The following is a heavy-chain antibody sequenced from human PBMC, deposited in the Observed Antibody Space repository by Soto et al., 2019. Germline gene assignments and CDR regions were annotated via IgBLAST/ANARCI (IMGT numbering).Heavy chain of an antibody. Sequence: GESLKISCKGSGYSFTSYWISWVRQMPGKGLEWMGRIDPSDSYTNYSPSFQGHVTISADKSISTAYLQWSSLKASDTAMYYCASFLMTTVTIPVDHYYYGMDVWGQGTTVTVSS. D-gene: IGHD4-4*01. J-gene: IGHJ6*02. CDR2: IDPSDSYT. V-gene: IGHV5-10-1*01. CDR1: GYSFTSYW. CDR3: ASFLMTTVTIPVDHYYYGMDV.